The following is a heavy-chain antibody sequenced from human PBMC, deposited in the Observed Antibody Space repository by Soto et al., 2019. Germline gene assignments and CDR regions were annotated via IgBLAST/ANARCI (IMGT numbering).Heavy chain of an antibody. Sequence: QVQLQESGPGLVKPSQTPSLTCTVSGGSISSGGYYWSWIRQHPGKGLEWIGYIYYSGSTYYNPSLKSRVTISVDTSKNQFSLKLSSVTAADTAVYYCARVQFWFGEYPFVDYWGQGTLVTVSS. CDR1: GGSISSGGYY. D-gene: IGHD3-10*01. CDR2: IYYSGST. CDR3: ARVQFWFGEYPFVDY. J-gene: IGHJ4*02. V-gene: IGHV4-31*03.